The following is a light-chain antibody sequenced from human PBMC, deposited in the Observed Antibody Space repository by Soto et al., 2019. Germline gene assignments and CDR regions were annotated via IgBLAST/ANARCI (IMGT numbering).Light chain of an antibody. CDR3: SSHAGGQNVV. CDR2: EVT. Sequence: QSVLTQPASVSGSPGQSITISCTGTSSDVGGYNYVSWYQQHPGKAPNLMIYEVTNRPAGVSNRFSGSKSGNTASLTISGLQAEDEADYYCSSHAGGQNVVFGGGTKLTVL. J-gene: IGLJ2*01. V-gene: IGLV2-14*01. CDR1: SSDVGGYNY.